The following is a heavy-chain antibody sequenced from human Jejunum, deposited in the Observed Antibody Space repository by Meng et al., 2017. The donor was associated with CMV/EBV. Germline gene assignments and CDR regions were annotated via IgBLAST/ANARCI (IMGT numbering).Heavy chain of an antibody. J-gene: IGHJ4*02. CDR2: IYESGST. CDR1: GDSISRGDSY. D-gene: IGHD1-14*01. CDR3: AREGTNSYYFDY. V-gene: IGHV4-30-4*01. Sequence: VSGDSISRGDSYWSWIRPPPGKGLEWIGYIYESGSTSYNPSLESRVTISVDTSKNQFSLKVMSGTAADTAVYYCAREGTNSYYFDYWGQGTLVTVSS.